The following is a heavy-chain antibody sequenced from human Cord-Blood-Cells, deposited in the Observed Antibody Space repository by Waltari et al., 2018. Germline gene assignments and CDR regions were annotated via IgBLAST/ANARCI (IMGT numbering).Heavy chain of an antibody. V-gene: IGHV4-38-2*02. D-gene: IGHD2-8*01. Sequence: QVQLQESGPGLVKPSETLSLTCTVSGYSISSGYYWGVIRQPPGKGLEWIGSIYHSGSTYYKPSLKSRVTISVDTSKNQFSLKLSSVTAADTAVYYCASINGVSLSAYFQHWGQGTLVTVSS. CDR1: GYSISSGYY. CDR2: IYHSGST. J-gene: IGHJ1*01. CDR3: ASINGVSLSAYFQH.